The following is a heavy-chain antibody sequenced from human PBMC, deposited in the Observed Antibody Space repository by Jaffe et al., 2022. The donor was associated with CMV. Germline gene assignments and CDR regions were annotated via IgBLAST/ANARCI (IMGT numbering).Heavy chain of an antibody. V-gene: IGHV4-39*01. D-gene: IGHD2-2*02. CDR2: IYYSGST. Sequence: QLQLQESGPGLVKPSETLSLTCTVSGGSISSSSYYWGWIRQPPGKGLEWIGSIYYSGSTYYNPSLKSRVTISVDTSKNQFSLKLSSVTAADTAVYYCAGEGYCSSTSCYKAGYYYYGMDVWGQGTTVTVSS. J-gene: IGHJ6*02. CDR1: GGSISSSSYY. CDR3: AGEGYCSSTSCYKAGYYYYGMDV.